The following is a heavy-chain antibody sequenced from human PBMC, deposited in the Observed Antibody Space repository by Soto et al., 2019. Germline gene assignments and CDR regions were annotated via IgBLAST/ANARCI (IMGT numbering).Heavy chain of an antibody. CDR2: ISGSGGST. Sequence: EVQLLESGGGLVQPGGSLRLSCAASGFTFSSYAMSWVRQAPGKGLEWVSAISGSGGSTYYADSVKGRFTISRDNSKNTLYLQMNSLRAEDTAVYYCAKTAAYDGSGSLMGHPGDAFDIWGQGTMVTVSS. CDR1: GFTFSSYA. J-gene: IGHJ3*02. D-gene: IGHD3-22*01. CDR3: AKTAAYDGSGSLMGHPGDAFDI. V-gene: IGHV3-23*01.